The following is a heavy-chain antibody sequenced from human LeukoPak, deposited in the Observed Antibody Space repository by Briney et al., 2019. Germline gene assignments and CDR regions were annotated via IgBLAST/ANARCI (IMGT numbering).Heavy chain of an antibody. CDR3: ARDLWFGELLRPFDY. D-gene: IGHD3-10*01. J-gene: IGHJ4*02. CDR1: GFTFSSYA. Sequence: SGGSLRLSCAASGFTFSSYAMSWVRQAPGKGLEWVSSISSSSSYIYYADSVKGRFTISRDNAKNSLYLQVNSLRAEDTAVYYCARDLWFGELLRPFDYWGQGTLVTVSS. V-gene: IGHV3-21*01. CDR2: ISSSSSYI.